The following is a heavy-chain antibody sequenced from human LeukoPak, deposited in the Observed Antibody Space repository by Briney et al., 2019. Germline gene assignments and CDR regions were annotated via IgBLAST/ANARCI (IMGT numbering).Heavy chain of an antibody. CDR3: ARDRWVPAAIIDY. V-gene: IGHV3-9*01. J-gene: IGHJ4*02. Sequence: GGSLRLSCAASGFTFDDYAMHWVRQAPGKGLEGVSGISWNSGSIGYADSVKGRFTISRDNAKNSLYLQMNSLRAEDTAVYYCARDRWVPAAIIDYWGQGTLVTVSS. CDR2: ISWNSGSI. D-gene: IGHD2-2*01. CDR1: GFTFDDYA.